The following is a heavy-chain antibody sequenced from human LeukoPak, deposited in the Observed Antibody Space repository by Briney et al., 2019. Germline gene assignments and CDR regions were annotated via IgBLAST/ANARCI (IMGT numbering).Heavy chain of an antibody. CDR3: AKVQIDIWFGELSNWFDP. Sequence: GGSLRLSCAASGFTFSDYAMNWVRQAPGKGLEWVSAISGSGGSTYYADSVKGRFTISRDNSKNTLYLQMNSLRAEDTAVYYCAKVQIDIWFGELSNWFDPWGQGTLVTVSS. CDR2: ISGSGGST. CDR1: GFTFSDYA. D-gene: IGHD3-10*01. J-gene: IGHJ5*02. V-gene: IGHV3-23*01.